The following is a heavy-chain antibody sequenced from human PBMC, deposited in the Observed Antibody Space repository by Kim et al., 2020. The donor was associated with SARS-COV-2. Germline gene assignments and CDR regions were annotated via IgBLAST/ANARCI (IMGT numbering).Heavy chain of an antibody. Sequence: GGSLRLSCAASDFAVSSNYMTWVRQAPGRGPEWVSVIYGGGSTFYRDSVKGRFTISRDNAKNMVYLQMNSLRVGDTAVYYCVIQAEGSLTFRGQGTPVIVSS. CDR2: IYGGGST. V-gene: IGHV3-53*01. CDR3: VIQAEGSLTF. J-gene: IGHJ4*02. D-gene: IGHD3-10*01. CDR1: DFAVSSNY.